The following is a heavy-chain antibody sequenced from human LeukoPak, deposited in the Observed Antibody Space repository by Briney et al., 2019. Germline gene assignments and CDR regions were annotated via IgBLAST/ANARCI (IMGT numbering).Heavy chain of an antibody. D-gene: IGHD6-13*01. Sequence: ASETLSLTCTVSGGSISSYYWSWIRQPAGKGLERIGRIYTSGSTNYNPSLKSRVTMSVDTSKNQFSLKLSSVTAADTAVYYCARSRGSSWYGAFDIWGQGTMVTVSS. CDR1: GGSISSYY. J-gene: IGHJ3*02. CDR2: IYTSGST. V-gene: IGHV4-4*07. CDR3: ARSRGSSWYGAFDI.